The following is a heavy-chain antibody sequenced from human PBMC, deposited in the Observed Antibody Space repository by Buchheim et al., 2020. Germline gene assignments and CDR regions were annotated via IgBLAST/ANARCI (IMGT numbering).Heavy chain of an antibody. J-gene: IGHJ1*01. CDR3: AKGRHYYDSSGYYHAEYFQH. CDR1: GFTFSSYA. D-gene: IGHD3-22*01. Sequence: EVQLLESGGGLVQPGGSLRLSCAASGFTFSSYAMNWVRQAPGKGLEWVSAIRGSGGSTYYADSVQGRFTISRDNSKNTLYLQMNSLRAEDTAVYYCAKGRHYYDSSGYYHAEYFQHWGQGTL. CDR2: IRGSGGST. V-gene: IGHV3-23*01.